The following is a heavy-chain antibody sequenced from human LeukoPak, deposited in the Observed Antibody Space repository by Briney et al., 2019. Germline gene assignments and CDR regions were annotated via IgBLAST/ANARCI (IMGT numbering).Heavy chain of an antibody. CDR1: GFTFSDYY. D-gene: IGHD3-22*01. J-gene: IGHJ4*02. V-gene: IGHV3-11*01. CDR2: ISSSGSTI. Sequence: GGSLRLSCAASGFTFSDYYMSWIRQAPGKGLEWVSYISSSGSTIYYADSVKGRFTISRDNAKNSLYLQMNSLRAEDTAVYYCAGAPRRIVVAPLGAFDYWGQGTLVTVSS. CDR3: AGAPRRIVVAPLGAFDY.